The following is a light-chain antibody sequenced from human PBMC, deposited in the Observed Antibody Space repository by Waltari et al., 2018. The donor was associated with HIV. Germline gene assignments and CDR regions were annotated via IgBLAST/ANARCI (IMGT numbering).Light chain of an antibody. J-gene: IGLJ3*02. CDR3: QAYDSSVIWSV. V-gene: IGLV1-40*01. Sequence: SVLTHPPPVSGAPGHTVTISCTVSRPTCGADDVHLYQQLPGTAPKLLIYADNNRPSGVPDRFSGSKSGASASLAITGLQAQDEAYYYCQAYDSSVIWSVFGGGTKVTVL. CDR1: RPTCGADD. CDR2: ADN.